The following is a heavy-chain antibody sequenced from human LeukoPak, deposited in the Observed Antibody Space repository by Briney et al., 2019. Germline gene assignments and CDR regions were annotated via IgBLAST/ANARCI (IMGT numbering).Heavy chain of an antibody. D-gene: IGHD3-3*01. J-gene: IGHJ6*02. Sequence: ASVKVSCKASGYTFTGYYMHWVRQAPGQGLEWMGWINPNSGGTNYAQKFQGRVTMTRDTSISTAYMELSRLRSDDTAVYYCAIGGGTIFGVVTSHYYYYGMDVWGQGTTVTVSS. CDR1: GYTFTGYY. V-gene: IGHV1-2*02. CDR2: INPNSGGT. CDR3: AIGGGTIFGVVTSHYYYYGMDV.